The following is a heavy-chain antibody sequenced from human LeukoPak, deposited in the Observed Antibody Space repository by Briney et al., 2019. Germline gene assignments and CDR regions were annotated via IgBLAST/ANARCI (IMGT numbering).Heavy chain of an antibody. CDR3: AKTQDFDY. V-gene: IGHV3-23*01. Sequence: QPGGSLRLSCAASGFTFSSYALSWVRQAPGKGLEWVSTISGSGGSTYYADSVRGRFTISRDNSKNTVFLQMNSLRAEDTAVYYCAKTQDFDYWGQGTLVTVSS. CDR1: GFTFSSYA. J-gene: IGHJ4*02. CDR2: ISGSGGST.